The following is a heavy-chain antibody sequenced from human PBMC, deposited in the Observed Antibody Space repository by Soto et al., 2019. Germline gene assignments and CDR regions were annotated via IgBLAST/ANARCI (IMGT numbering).Heavy chain of an antibody. J-gene: IGHJ6*03. CDR1: GDSVSSNSAA. CDR2: TYYRSRWYN. V-gene: IGHV6-1*01. Sequence: QVQLQESGPGLVKPSQTLSLTCAISGDSVSSNSAAWNWIRLSPSRGLESLARTYYRSRWYNDYAVSVRSRITVNPDTSKNQFSLQLTSVTPEDTAVYYCAGTTSHQWYYMDVWGKGTTVTVSS. D-gene: IGHD1-7*01. CDR3: AGTTSHQWYYMDV.